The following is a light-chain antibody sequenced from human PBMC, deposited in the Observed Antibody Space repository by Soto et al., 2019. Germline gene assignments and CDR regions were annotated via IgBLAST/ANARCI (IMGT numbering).Light chain of an antibody. CDR1: QSISGW. Sequence: DIQMTQSPSTLSAYVGDRVTITCRASQSISGWLAWYQQKPGKAPKLLIYKASSLGSGVPSRFSGSGSGTEFTLTISSLQPDDFATYYCQQYNSYSWTFGQGTKVEIK. V-gene: IGKV1-5*03. CDR3: QQYNSYSWT. CDR2: KAS. J-gene: IGKJ1*01.